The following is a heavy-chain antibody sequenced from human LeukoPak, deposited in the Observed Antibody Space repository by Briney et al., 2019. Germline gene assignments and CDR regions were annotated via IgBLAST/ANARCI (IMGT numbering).Heavy chain of an antibody. V-gene: IGHV1-18*01. J-gene: IGHJ3*02. CDR3: ARQTRFLEWLDPQPI. CDR1: GYTFTSYG. CDR2: ISAYNGNT. Sequence: ASVRVSCKASGYTFTSYGISWVRQAPGQGLEWMGWISAYNGNTNYAQKLQGRVTMTTDTSTSTAYMELRSLRSDDTAVYYCARQTRFLEWLDPQPIWGQGTMVTVSS. D-gene: IGHD3-3*01.